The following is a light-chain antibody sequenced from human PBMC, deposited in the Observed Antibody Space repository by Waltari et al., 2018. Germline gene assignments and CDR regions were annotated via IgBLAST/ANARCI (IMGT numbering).Light chain of an antibody. V-gene: IGLV2-14*03. CDR2: NVH. Sequence: QSALTQPASVSGSPGQSIAISCTGTSSDIGGHIHVSWYQQHPGKAPKILLYNVHNRPSGVSDRFSGSKSGNTASLTISGLQAEDEADYYCGSYRSGSTLVFGGGTRLTVL. CDR3: GSYRSGSTLV. CDR1: SSDIGGHIH. J-gene: IGLJ2*01.